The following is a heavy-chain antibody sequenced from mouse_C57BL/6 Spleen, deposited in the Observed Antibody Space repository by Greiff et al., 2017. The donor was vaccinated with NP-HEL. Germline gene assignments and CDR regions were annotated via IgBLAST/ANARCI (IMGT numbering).Heavy chain of an antibody. CDR1: GYTFTSYG. D-gene: IGHD2-4*01. CDR3: ASPIYYDYEGWFAY. CDR2: IYPRSGNT. V-gene: IGHV1-81*01. Sequence: QVHVKQSGAELARPGASVKLSCKASGYTFTSYGISWVKQRTGQGLEWIGEIYPRSGNTYYNEKFKGKATLTADKSSSTAYMELRSLTSEDSAVYFCASPIYYDYEGWFAYWGQGTLVTVSA. J-gene: IGHJ3*01.